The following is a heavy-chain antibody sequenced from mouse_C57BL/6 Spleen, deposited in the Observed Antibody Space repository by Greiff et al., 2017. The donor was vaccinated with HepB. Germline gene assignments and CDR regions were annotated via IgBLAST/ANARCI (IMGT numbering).Heavy chain of an antibody. D-gene: IGHD1-1*01. CDR1: GYTFTNYW. J-gene: IGHJ1*03. CDR2: IYPGGGYT. V-gene: IGHV1-63*01. CDR3: ARQGFITTVVAYYWYFDV. Sequence: VQLQESGAELVRPGTSVKMSCKASGYTFTNYWIGWAKQRPGHGLEWIGDIYPGGGYTNYNEKFKGKATLTADKSSSTAYMQFSSLTSEDSAIYYCARQGFITTVVAYYWYFDVWGTGTTVTVSS.